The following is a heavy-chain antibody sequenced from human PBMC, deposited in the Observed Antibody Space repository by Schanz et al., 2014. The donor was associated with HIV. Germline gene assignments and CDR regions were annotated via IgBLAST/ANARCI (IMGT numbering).Heavy chain of an antibody. V-gene: IGHV3-72*01. CDR1: GFTFSNYA. CDR3: RGYRFYFGVDF. J-gene: IGHJ6*02. D-gene: IGHD5-18*01. Sequence: EVQLVESGGGLVKPGRSLRLSCAASGFTFSNYAMSWVRQAPGKGLEWVARSRVKSDSYATEYAASVTGRFTISRDDSKNSVYVQMNSLNIKDTAVYYCRGYRFYFGVDFWGQGTTVTVS. CDR2: SRVKSDSYAT.